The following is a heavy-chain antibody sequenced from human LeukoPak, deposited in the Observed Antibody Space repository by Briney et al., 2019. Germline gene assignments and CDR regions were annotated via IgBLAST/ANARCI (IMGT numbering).Heavy chain of an antibody. Sequence: GGSLRLSCAASRFTFSSYAMHWVRQAPGKGLEYVSAISSNGGSTYYANSVKGRFTISRGNSKNTLYLQMGSLRAEDMAVYYCARDTSRGFSGFCDYWGQGTLVTVSS. CDR2: ISSNGGST. D-gene: IGHD3-3*01. J-gene: IGHJ4*02. V-gene: IGHV3-64*01. CDR3: ARDTSRGFSGFCDY. CDR1: RFTFSSYA.